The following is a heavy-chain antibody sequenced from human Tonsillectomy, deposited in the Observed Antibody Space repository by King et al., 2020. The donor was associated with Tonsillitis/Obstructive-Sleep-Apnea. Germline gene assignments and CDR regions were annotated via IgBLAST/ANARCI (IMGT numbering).Heavy chain of an antibody. Sequence: VQLQESGPGLVKPSETLSLTCTVSGGSISSDFWSWIRQPPGKGLEWIGYIYHSGSTNYNPSLKSRVTISIDTSKNQFTLKLSSVAAADTAVYYCARLIGGRSMPVDYWGQGTLVTVSA. D-gene: IGHD1-26*01. CDR3: ARLIGGRSMPVDY. V-gene: IGHV4-59*08. CDR1: GGSISSDF. J-gene: IGHJ4*02. CDR2: IYHSGST.